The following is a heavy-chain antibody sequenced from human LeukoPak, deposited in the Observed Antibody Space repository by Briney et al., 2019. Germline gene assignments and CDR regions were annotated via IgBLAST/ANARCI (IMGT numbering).Heavy chain of an antibody. Sequence: SETLSLTCTVSGGSISSYYWSWIRQPPGKGLEWVGYIYYSGSTNYNPSLKSRVTISVDTSKNQFSLKLSSVTAADTAVYYCARDYSYGYVSWFDHWGQGTLVTVSS. D-gene: IGHD5-18*01. J-gene: IGHJ5*02. CDR3: ARDYSYGYVSWFDH. V-gene: IGHV4-59*01. CDR1: GGSISSYY. CDR2: IYYSGST.